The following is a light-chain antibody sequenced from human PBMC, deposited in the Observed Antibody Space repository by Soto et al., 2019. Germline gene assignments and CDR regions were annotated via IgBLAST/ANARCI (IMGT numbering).Light chain of an antibody. CDR3: QQRSDWPPIT. Sequence: EIVLTQSPDTLSLSPGDRATLSCRASQSISSYLAWYQQKPGQSPRLLIYDASNRATGIPARFSGSGSGTDFTLTISSLEPEDFAVYYSQQRSDWPPITFGQGTRLDFK. J-gene: IGKJ5*01. CDR2: DAS. CDR1: QSISSY. V-gene: IGKV3-11*01.